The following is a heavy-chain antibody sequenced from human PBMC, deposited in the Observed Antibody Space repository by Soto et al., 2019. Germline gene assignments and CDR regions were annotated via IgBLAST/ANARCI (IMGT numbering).Heavy chain of an antibody. J-gene: IGHJ4*02. CDR3: ARVPYIVATTLFDY. CDR2: IYYSGST. V-gene: IGHV4-59*01. CDR1: GGSISSYY. Sequence: TSETLSLTCTVSGGSISSYYWSWIRQPPGKGLEWIGYIYYSGSTNYNPSLKSRVTISVDTSKNQFSLKLSSVTAADTAVYYCARVPYIVATTLFDYWGQGTLVTVSS. D-gene: IGHD5-12*01.